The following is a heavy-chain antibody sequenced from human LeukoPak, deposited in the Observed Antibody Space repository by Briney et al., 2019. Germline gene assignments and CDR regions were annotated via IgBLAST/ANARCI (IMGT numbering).Heavy chain of an antibody. CDR3: ARLTTLSGHFDY. CDR1: GYSISSGYY. V-gene: IGHV4-38-2*02. Sequence: SETLSLTCTVSGYSISSGYYWGWIRQPPGKGLEWIGSIYHSGSTYYNPSLKSRVTISLDTSKNQFTLKLRSVTAADTAVYYCARLTTLSGHFDYWGQGTLVAVSS. J-gene: IGHJ4*02. D-gene: IGHD4-11*01. CDR2: IYHSGST.